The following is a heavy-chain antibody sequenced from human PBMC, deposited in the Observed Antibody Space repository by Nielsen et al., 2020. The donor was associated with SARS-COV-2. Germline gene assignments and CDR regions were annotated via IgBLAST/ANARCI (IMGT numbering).Heavy chain of an antibody. V-gene: IGHV5-51*01. CDR1: GYSFPTYW. J-gene: IGHJ6*03. D-gene: IGHD6-6*01. Sequence: KVSCKGSGYSFPTYWIGWVRQMPGKGLEWMGIIYPGDSDTRYSPSFQGQVTISADKSISTACLQWSSLKASDTAKYYCARHTRSSSSFYYYYYMDVWGKGTTVTVSS. CDR3: ARHTRSSSSFYYYYYMDV. CDR2: IYPGDSDT.